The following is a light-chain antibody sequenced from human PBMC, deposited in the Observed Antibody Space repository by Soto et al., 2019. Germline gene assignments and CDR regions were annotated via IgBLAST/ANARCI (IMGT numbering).Light chain of an antibody. CDR1: QGVSSN. Sequence: DIQLTQSPSFLSASVGDRVTITCRASQGVSSNLAWYQQKPGKAPKLLIHAASTLQSGVPSRFSGGGSGTEFTLTISSLQPDDFATYYCKQFNSDPLTFGGGTKLDIK. J-gene: IGKJ4*01. CDR2: AAS. CDR3: KQFNSDPLT. V-gene: IGKV1-9*01.